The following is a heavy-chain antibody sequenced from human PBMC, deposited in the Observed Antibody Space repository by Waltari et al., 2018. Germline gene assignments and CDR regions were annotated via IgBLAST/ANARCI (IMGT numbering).Heavy chain of an antibody. J-gene: IGHJ4*02. CDR3: ATGGWGFYLDY. CDR2: ISSSSGYT. Sequence: EVHLVESGGGLVKPGGSLRLSCAASGFSFSDYSMNWVRQAPGKGLELVSSISSSSGYTHYADSGKGRFTISRDNAKNSLYLQMNSLRAEDTAVYYCATGGWGFYLDYWGQGTLVTVSS. V-gene: IGHV3-21*01. CDR1: GFSFSDYS. D-gene: IGHD7-27*01.